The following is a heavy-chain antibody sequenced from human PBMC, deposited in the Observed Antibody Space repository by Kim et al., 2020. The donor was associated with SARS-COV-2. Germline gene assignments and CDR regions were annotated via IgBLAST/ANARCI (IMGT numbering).Heavy chain of an antibody. CDR3: ARAFGYCRSASCQKVYNYGMDV. V-gene: IGHV3-30*04. CDR2: ISYDGSNK. D-gene: IGHD2-2*03. Sequence: GGSLRLSCAASGFTFSNFAMHWVRQAPGKGLEWVTFISYDGSNKYYADSVKGRFTISRDNSKNTLYVQMNSLRAEDTAVYHCARAFGYCRSASCQKVYNYGMDVWGQGTTVTVSS. J-gene: IGHJ6*02. CDR1: GFTFSNFA.